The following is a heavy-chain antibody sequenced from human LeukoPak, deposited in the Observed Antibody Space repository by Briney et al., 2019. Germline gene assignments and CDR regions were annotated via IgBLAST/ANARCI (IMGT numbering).Heavy chain of an antibody. V-gene: IGHV3-7*01. CDR1: GFTFTRYW. J-gene: IGHJ4*02. D-gene: IGHD3-16*02. CDR3: ARDDGDELTFY. Sequence: PGGSLRLSCAASGFTFTRYWMSWVRQAPGKGLEWVANIKPDGSEKYYVDSVKGRFTISRDNAKNSLYLQMNSLRAEDTAVYYCARDDGDELTFYWGQGTLVTVSS. CDR2: IKPDGSEK.